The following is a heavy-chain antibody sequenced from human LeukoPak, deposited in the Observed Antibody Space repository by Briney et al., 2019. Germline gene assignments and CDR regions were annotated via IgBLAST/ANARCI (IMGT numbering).Heavy chain of an antibody. J-gene: IGHJ4*02. CDR3: VKGYHFDW. CDR2: ISGSGTGT. Sequence: GGSLRLSCEASGLGFTTHDMSWGRQAPGKGPEWVSSISGSGTGTYYTDSVKGRFTISRDTSKNTLYMQMNNLRVEDTAVYYCVKGYHFDWWGQGTLVTVSS. D-gene: IGHD1-26*01. CDR1: GLGFTTHD. V-gene: IGHV3-23*01.